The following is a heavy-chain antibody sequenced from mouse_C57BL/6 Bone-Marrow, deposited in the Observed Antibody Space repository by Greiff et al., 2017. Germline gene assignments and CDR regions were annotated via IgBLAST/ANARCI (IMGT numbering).Heavy chain of an antibody. J-gene: IGHJ3*01. Sequence: EVKVVESGGGLVQPKGSLKLSCAASGFTFNTYAMHWVRQAPGKGLEWVARISSKSGNYATSYADSVKDRFTISRDDSQSMLYLRMNYQKTEVSAIDYCVGEITLSPCWGQGTLVTVSA. CDR2: ISSKSGNYAT. CDR3: VGEITLSPC. CDR1: GFTFNTYA. V-gene: IGHV10-3*01. D-gene: IGHD6-1*01.